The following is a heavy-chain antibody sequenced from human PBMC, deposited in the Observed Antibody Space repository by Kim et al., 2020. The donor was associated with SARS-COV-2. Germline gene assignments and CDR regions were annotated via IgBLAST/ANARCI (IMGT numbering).Heavy chain of an antibody. CDR1: GGSISSGSYY. Sequence: SETLSLTCTVSGGSISSGSYYWSWIRQPAGKGLEWIGRIYTSGSTNYNPSLKSRVTISVDTSKNQFSLKLSSVTAADTAVYYCARELGRYFDWVDYWGQGTLVTVSS. CDR3: ARELGRYFDWVDY. CDR2: IYTSGST. J-gene: IGHJ4*02. D-gene: IGHD3-9*01. V-gene: IGHV4-61*02.